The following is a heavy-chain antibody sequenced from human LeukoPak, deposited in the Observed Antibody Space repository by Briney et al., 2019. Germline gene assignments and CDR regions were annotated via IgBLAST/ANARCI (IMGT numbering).Heavy chain of an antibody. CDR1: GGFISSSSYY. J-gene: IGHJ2*01. Sequence: SETLSLTCTVSGGFISSSSYYWGWIRQPPGKGLEWIGSIYYSGSTYYNPSLKSRVTISVGTSKNQFSLKLSSVTAADTAVYYCASRTDLYYYDSSGHVGYFDLWGRGTLVTVSS. CDR3: ASRTDLYYYDSSGHVGYFDL. D-gene: IGHD3-22*01. V-gene: IGHV4-39*01. CDR2: IYYSGST.